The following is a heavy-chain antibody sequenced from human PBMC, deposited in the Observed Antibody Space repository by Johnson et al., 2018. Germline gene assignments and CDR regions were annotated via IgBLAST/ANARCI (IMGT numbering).Heavy chain of an antibody. CDR3: ATTRSYCSSTSRYTSDYYGMDV. J-gene: IGHJ6*02. Sequence: QEQLVEAGGGVVQAGRSLRLSCAASGFTFSSYGMPWVRQAPGKGLEWVAVISYDGSNNYYADSVKGRFTISRDNSKNTLYLQLNSLSAADTAVYYCATTRSYCSSTSRYTSDYYGMDVWGQGTTVTVSS. D-gene: IGHD2-2*02. CDR1: GFTFSSYG. V-gene: IGHV3-30*03. CDR2: ISYDGSNN.